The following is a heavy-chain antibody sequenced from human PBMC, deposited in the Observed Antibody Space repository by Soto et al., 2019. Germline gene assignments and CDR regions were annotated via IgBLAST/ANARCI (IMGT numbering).Heavy chain of an antibody. Sequence: QVQLQESGPGLVKPSETLSLTCTVSGGSISSYYWSWIRQPPGKGLEWIGYIYFSGSTNYNPSLKSRVTFSVDTSKNQFSLRLSSVTAADTALYNCARTTYSGSDLGWYVDLWGRATLVTVSS. D-gene: IGHD1-26*01. CDR2: IYFSGST. J-gene: IGHJ2*01. CDR1: GGSISSYY. CDR3: ARTTYSGSDLGWYVDL. V-gene: IGHV4-59*01.